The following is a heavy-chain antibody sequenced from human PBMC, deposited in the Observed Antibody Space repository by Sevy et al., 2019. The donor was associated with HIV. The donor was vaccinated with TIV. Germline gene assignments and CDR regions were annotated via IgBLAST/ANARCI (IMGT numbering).Heavy chain of an antibody. CDR1: GFTFSTHT. Sequence: GGSLRLSCAASGFTFSTHTMHWVRQAPGKGLEWVAVISYDGSYKYYADSVKGRFTISRDNSKNTLYVQMNSLRAEDTAVYYCARGAAGYDSSGYYPGALDIWGPGTMVTVSS. CDR2: ISYDGSYK. D-gene: IGHD3-22*01. V-gene: IGHV3-30*04. J-gene: IGHJ3*02. CDR3: ARGAAGYDSSGYYPGALDI.